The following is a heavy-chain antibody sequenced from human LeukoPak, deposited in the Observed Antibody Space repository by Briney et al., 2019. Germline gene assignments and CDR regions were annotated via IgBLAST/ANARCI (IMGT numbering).Heavy chain of an antibody. J-gene: IGHJ3*02. CDR3: ARVWSTYYYDSSGLYAFDI. Sequence: PSETLSLTCTVSGGSISSYYWSWIRQPPGKGLEWIGSIYYSGSTNYNPSLKSRVTISVDTSKNQFSLKLSSVTAADTAVYYCARVWSTYYYDSSGLYAFDIWGQGTMVTVSS. D-gene: IGHD3-22*01. V-gene: IGHV4-59*01. CDR2: IYYSGST. CDR1: GGSISSYY.